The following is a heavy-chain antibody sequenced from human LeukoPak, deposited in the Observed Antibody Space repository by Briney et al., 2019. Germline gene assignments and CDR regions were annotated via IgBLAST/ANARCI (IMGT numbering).Heavy chain of an antibody. V-gene: IGHV1-2*02. CDR2: INPNSGGT. CDR3: ARDWIAAALFDY. CDR1: GYTFTGYY. D-gene: IGHD6-13*01. Sequence: ASVKASCKASGYTFTGYYMHWVRQAPGQGLEWMGLINPNSGGTNYAQKFQGRVTMTRDTSISTAYMELSRLRSDDTAVYYCARDWIAAALFDYWGQGTLVTVSS. J-gene: IGHJ4*02.